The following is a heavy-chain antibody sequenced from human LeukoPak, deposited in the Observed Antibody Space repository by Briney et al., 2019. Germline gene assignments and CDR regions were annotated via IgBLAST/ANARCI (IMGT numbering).Heavy chain of an antibody. Sequence: KPGGSLRLSCAASGFTFSSYSMNWVRQAPGKGLEWVSSISSSSSYIYYADSVKGRFTISRDNAKNSLYLQMNSLRAEDTAVYYCARVPTVTSDAFDIWGQGTMVTVSS. V-gene: IGHV3-21*01. CDR1: GFTFSSYS. J-gene: IGHJ3*02. D-gene: IGHD4-17*01. CDR3: ARVPTVTSDAFDI. CDR2: ISSSSSYI.